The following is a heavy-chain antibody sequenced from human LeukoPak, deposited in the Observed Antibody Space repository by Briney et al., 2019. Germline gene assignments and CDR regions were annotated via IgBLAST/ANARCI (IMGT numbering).Heavy chain of an antibody. D-gene: IGHD2-2*01. Sequence: SETLSLTCTVSGGSISSSSYYWGWIRQPPGKGLEWIGSIYYSGSTYYNPSPKSRVTISVDTSKNQFSLKLSSVTAADTAVFYCARRQKYCSSTSCLYWFDPWGQGTLVTVSS. J-gene: IGHJ5*02. CDR3: ARRQKYCSSTSCLYWFDP. CDR1: GGSISSSSYY. V-gene: IGHV4-39*01. CDR2: IYYSGST.